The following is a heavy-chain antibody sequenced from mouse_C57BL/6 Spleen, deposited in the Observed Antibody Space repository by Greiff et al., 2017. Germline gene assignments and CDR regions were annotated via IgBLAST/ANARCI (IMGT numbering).Heavy chain of an antibody. Sequence: VQLQQSVAELVRPGASVKLSCTASGFNIKNTYMHWVKQRPEQGLEWIGRIDPANGNTKYAPKFQGKATITADTSSNTAYLQLSRLTSKDTAISVCARCGHSGTGYYAMYDRGQGTSVTVSS. J-gene: IGHJ4*01. V-gene: IGHV14-3*01. CDR1: GFNIKNTY. CDR3: ARCGHSGTGYYAMYD. D-gene: IGHD3-2*02. CDR2: IDPANGNT.